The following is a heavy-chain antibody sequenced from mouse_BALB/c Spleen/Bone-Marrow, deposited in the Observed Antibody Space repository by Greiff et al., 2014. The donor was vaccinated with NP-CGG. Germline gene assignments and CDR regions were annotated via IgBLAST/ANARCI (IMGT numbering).Heavy chain of an antibody. J-gene: IGHJ2*01. CDR1: GFTFSSFG. CDR3: TRGGNWENFDY. V-gene: IGHV5-17*02. D-gene: IGHD4-1*01. Sequence: EVQGVESGGGLVQPGGSRKLSCAASGFTFSSFGMHWVRQAPEKGLEWVAYINSGSSTIYYADTVKGRFTISRDNPKNTPFLQMTSLRSEDTAMYYCTRGGNWENFDYWGQGTTLTVSS. CDR2: INSGSSTI.